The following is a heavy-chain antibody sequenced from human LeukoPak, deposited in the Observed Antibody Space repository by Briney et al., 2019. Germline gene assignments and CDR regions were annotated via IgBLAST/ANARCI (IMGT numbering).Heavy chain of an antibody. V-gene: IGHV3-30-3*01. CDR1: GFTFSSYA. CDR3: ARDRVGSSSSIIDY. D-gene: IGHD6-6*01. J-gene: IGHJ4*02. Sequence: GRSLRLSCAASGFTFSSYAMHWVRQAPGKGLEWVAVISYDGGNKYYADSVKGRFTISRDNSKNTLYLQMNSLRAEDTAVYYCARDRVGSSSSIIDYWGQGTLVTVSS. CDR2: ISYDGGNK.